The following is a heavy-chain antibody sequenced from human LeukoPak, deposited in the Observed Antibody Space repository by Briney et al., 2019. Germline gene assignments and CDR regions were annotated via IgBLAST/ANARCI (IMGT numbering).Heavy chain of an antibody. J-gene: IGHJ3*02. CDR1: GFTFSSYA. CDR3: ARSIAARLGIWSAFDI. CDR2: ISYDGSNK. Sequence: GGSLRLSCAASGFTFSSYAMHWVRQAPGKGLEWVAVISYDGSNKYYADSVKGRFTISRDNSKNTLYLQMNSLRAEDTAVYYCARSIAARLGIWSAFDIWGQGTMVTVSS. D-gene: IGHD6-6*01. V-gene: IGHV3-30-3*01.